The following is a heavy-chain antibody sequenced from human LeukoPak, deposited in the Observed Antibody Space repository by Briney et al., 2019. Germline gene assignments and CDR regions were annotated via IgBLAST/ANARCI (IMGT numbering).Heavy chain of an antibody. V-gene: IGHV3-33*08. CDR3: ARGGDYGSGNYFDY. Sequence: GGSLRLSCAASGFTFSNYAMNWVRQAPGKGLEWVAVIWNAGSDKYYADSVKGRFTISRDNSKNTLYLQMNSLRVEDTAVYYCARGGDYGSGNYFDYWGQGTLVTVSS. CDR2: IWNAGSDK. D-gene: IGHD3-10*01. J-gene: IGHJ4*02. CDR1: GFTFSNYA.